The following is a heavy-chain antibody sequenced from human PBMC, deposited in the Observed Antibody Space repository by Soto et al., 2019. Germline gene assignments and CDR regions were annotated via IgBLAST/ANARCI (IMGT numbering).Heavy chain of an antibody. D-gene: IGHD3-10*01. J-gene: IGHJ3*02. CDR1: GFTFSSYA. V-gene: IGHV3-64*01. Sequence: GGSLRLSCAASGFTFSSYAMHWVRQAPGKGLEYVSAISSNGGSTYYANSVKGRFTISRDNSKNTLYLQMGSLRAEDMAVYYCARGGSLLWFGELLGDAFDIWGQGTMVTVS. CDR3: ARGGSLLWFGELLGDAFDI. CDR2: ISSNGGST.